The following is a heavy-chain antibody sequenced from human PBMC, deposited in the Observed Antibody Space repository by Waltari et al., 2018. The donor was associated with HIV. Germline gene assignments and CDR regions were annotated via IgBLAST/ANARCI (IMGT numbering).Heavy chain of an antibody. V-gene: IGHV3-33*01. CDR3: AREIIAAAGTGDRGGYFDL. Sequence: QVQLVESGGGVVQPGRSLRLSCAASGFTFSSYGMHWVRQAPGKGLEWVAVIWYDGSNKYYADSVKGRFTISRDNSKNTLYLQMNSLRAEDTAVYYCAREIIAAAGTGDRGGYFDLWGRGTLVTVSS. CDR2: IWYDGSNK. CDR1: GFTFSSYG. J-gene: IGHJ2*01. D-gene: IGHD6-13*01.